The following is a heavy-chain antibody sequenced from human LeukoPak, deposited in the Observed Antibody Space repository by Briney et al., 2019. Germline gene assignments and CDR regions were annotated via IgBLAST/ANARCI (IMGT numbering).Heavy chain of an antibody. CDR3: ARGSKKHIVVVTAIPPFDY. CDR2: ISGSGGST. J-gene: IGHJ4*02. D-gene: IGHD2-21*02. Sequence: GGSLRLSCEASGFTFSSYAMSWVRQAPGKGLEWVSAISGSGGSTYYADSVKGRFTISRDNSKNTLYLQMNSLRAEDTAVYYCARGSKKHIVVVTAIPPFDYWGQGTLVTVPS. V-gene: IGHV3-23*01. CDR1: GFTFSSYA.